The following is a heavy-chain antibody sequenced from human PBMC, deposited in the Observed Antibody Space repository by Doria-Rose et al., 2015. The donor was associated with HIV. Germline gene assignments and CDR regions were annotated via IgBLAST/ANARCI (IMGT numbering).Heavy chain of an antibody. J-gene: IGHJ5*02. CDR1: GGSLSGYY. CDR2: INHTGST. Sequence: QVQLQQWGAGLLKPSETLSLTCAVYGGSLSGYYWSWIRQSPGRGLEGIGEINHTGSTTSTPSLKSRVSMSLDKSKSQFSLRLTSVTAADTAVYYCAWSSSPSNWFDPWGQGTLVTVSS. CDR3: AWSSSPSNWFDP. D-gene: IGHD3-3*01. V-gene: IGHV4-34*01.